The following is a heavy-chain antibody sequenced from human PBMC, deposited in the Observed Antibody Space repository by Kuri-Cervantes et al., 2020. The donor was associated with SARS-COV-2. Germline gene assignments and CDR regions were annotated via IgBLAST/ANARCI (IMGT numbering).Heavy chain of an antibody. V-gene: IGHV3-74*01. CDR3: ARGLRDGDYLYYYYGMDV. CDR1: GFTFSGHW. D-gene: IGHD4-17*01. CDR2: INPDGSYT. J-gene: IGHJ6*02. Sequence: GGSLRLSCAASGFTFSGHWIHWVRQAPGKGLVWVSRINPDGSYTNNADSVKGRFTLSRDNAKNMLFLQMNSLRAEDTAVYYCARGLRDGDYLYYYYGMDVWGQGTTVTVSS.